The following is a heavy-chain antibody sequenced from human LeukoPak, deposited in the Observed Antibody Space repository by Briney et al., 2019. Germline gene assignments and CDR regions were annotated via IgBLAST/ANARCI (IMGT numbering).Heavy chain of an antibody. CDR2: IYSTGST. V-gene: IGHV4-4*07. J-gene: IGHJ3*01. CDR1: GGSMSSYY. CDR3: ARGATDWGNNAFDV. Sequence: SETLSLTCSVSGGSMSSYYWNWIRQPAGKGLEWIGRIYSTGSTNYNPSLKSRVTLSLDTSNNQFSLKLSSVTAADTAVYHCARGATDWGNNAFDVWGQGTMVTVSS. D-gene: IGHD3-16*01.